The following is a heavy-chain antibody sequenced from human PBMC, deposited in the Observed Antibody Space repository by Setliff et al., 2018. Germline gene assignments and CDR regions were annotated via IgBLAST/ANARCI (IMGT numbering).Heavy chain of an antibody. CDR2: ISYDGSNK. Sequence: GGSLRLSCAASGFTFSSYAMHWVRQAPGKGLEWVAVISYDGSNKYYADSVKGRFTISRDNSKNTLYLQMNSLRSEDTAVYYCARDPGYCSGGSCYSGAFDIWGQGTMVTVSS. CDR3: ARDPGYCSGGSCYSGAFDI. D-gene: IGHD2-15*01. J-gene: IGHJ3*02. CDR1: GFTFSSYA. V-gene: IGHV3-30-3*01.